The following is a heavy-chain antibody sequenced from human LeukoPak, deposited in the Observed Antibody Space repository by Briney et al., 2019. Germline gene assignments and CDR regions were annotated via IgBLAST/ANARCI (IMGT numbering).Heavy chain of an antibody. D-gene: IGHD3-10*01. CDR3: ASSGSYYHAFDY. CDR1: GGSFSGYY. J-gene: IGHJ4*02. V-gene: IGHV4-34*01. Sequence: SETLSLTCAVYGGSFSGYYWSWIRQPPGKGLEWIGEIHHSGSTNYNPSLKSRVTISVDTSKNQFSLKLSSVTAADTAVYYCASSGSYYHAFDYWGQGTLVTVSS. CDR2: IHHSGST.